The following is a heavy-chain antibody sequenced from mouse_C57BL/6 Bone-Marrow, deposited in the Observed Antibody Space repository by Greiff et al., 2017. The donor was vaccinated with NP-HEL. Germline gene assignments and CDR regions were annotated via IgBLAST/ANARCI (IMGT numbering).Heavy chain of an antibody. V-gene: IGHV1-55*01. J-gene: IGHJ1*03. CDR3: ARETTVAPYWYFDV. CDR1: GYTFTSYW. Sequence: QVQLKQPGAELVKPGASVKMSCKASGYTFTSYWITWVKQRPGQGLEWIGDIYPGSGSTNYNEKFKSKATLTVDTSSSTAYMQLSSLTSEDSAVYYCARETTVAPYWYFDVWGTGTTVTVSS. D-gene: IGHD1-1*01. CDR2: IYPGSGST.